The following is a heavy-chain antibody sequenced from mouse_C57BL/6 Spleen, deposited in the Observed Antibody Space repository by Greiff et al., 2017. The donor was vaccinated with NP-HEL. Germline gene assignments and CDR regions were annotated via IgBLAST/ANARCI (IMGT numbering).Heavy chain of an antibody. CDR2: INPSSGYT. J-gene: IGHJ2*01. Sequence: QVQLKQSGAELARPGASVKMSCKASGYTFTSYTMHWVKQRPGQGLEWIGYINPSSGYTKYNQKFKDKATLTADKSSSTAYMQLSSLTSEDSAVYYCARWDYGSRDYFDYWGQGTTLTVSS. V-gene: IGHV1-4*01. CDR1: GYTFTSYT. D-gene: IGHD1-1*01. CDR3: ARWDYGSRDYFDY.